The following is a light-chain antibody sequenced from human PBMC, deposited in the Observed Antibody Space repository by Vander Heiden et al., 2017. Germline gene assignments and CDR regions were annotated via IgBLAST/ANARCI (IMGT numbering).Light chain of an antibody. CDR2: AAS. CDR3: QQNDNPPYT. Sequence: DIQMTQSPSSLSASVGDRVTITCQASQYISNYLNWYQQKPGKAPKLLIYAASNLQTGVPSSFSGSGSGTDFTLTISSLQPEDIATYYCQQNDNPPYTFGQGTKLEIK. J-gene: IGKJ2*01. CDR1: QYISNY. V-gene: IGKV1-33*01.